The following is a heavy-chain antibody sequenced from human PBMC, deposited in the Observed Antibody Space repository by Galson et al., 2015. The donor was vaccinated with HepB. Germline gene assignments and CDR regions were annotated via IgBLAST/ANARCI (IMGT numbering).Heavy chain of an antibody. V-gene: IGHV3-7*03. CDR2: INQDGSVK. CDR3: ARGQWLADY. CDR1: GFTFSSNW. Sequence: SLRLSCAASGFTFSSNWMTWVRQAPGKGLECVANINQDGSVKYYADSVKGRITISRDNAKNSLYLQMNSLRADDTAVYYCARGQWLADYWGQGTLVIVSS. D-gene: IGHD6-19*01. J-gene: IGHJ4*02.